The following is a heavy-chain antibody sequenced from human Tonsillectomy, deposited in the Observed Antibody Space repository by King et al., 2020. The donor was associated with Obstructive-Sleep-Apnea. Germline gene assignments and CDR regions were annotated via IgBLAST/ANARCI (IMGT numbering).Heavy chain of an antibody. CDR3: PRDDGFIVAPTPFDY. D-gene: IGHD5-12*01. Sequence: VQLVESGGGLVQPGRSLRLSCTASGFSFGDYGMSWFRQAPGKGLEWIGFIRTKVHGGTTEYAASVKGRFTISRDDSKRIAYLQMNSLNTEDTAVYFCPRDDGFIVAPTPFDYWGQGTLVTVSS. J-gene: IGHJ4*02. CDR1: GFSFGDYG. V-gene: IGHV3-49*03. CDR2: IRTKVHGGTT.